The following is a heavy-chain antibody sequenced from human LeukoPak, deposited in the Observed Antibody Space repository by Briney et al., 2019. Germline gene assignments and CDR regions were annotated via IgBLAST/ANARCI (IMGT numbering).Heavy chain of an antibody. CDR3: ATTLPAVASGRAFDI. V-gene: IGHV1-2*02. CDR1: GYTFTGYY. D-gene: IGHD1-26*01. Sequence: ASVKVSCKASGYTFTGYYMHWVRQAPGQGLEWMGWINPNSGGTNYAQKFQVRGTMTRDTSTNTAYMELGRLRSDDTAVYYCATTLPAVASGRAFDIWGEGTLVTVSS. J-gene: IGHJ3*02. CDR2: INPNSGGT.